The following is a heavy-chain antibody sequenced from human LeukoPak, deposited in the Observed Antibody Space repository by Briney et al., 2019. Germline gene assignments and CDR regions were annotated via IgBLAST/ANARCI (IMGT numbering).Heavy chain of an antibody. CDR2: INHSGST. Sequence: SETLSLTCAAYGGSFSGYYWIWIRQPPGKGLEWIGEINHSGSTIYNPSLQSRVTISVDTSKIQFSLKLSSVSAADTAVYYCARGSRTPDYWGQGTLVTVSS. V-gene: IGHV4-34*01. J-gene: IGHJ4*02. CDR1: GGSFSGYY. CDR3: ARGSRTPDY.